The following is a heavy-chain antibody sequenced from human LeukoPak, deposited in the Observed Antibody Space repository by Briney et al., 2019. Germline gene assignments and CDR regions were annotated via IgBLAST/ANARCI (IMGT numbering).Heavy chain of an antibody. CDR2: IIPIFGTA. CDR3: ARGYCSSTSCQGAFDI. CDR1: GGTFSSYA. D-gene: IGHD2-2*01. V-gene: IGHV1-69*13. J-gene: IGHJ3*02. Sequence: EASVKVSCKASGGTFSSYAISWVRQAPGQGLEWMGGIIPIFGTANYAQKFQGRVTITADESTSTAYMELSSLRSEDTAVYYCARGYCSSTSCQGAFDIWGQGTMVTVSS.